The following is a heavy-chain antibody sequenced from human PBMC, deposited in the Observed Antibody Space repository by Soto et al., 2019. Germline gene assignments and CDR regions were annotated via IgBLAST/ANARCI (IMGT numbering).Heavy chain of an antibody. Sequence: SETLSLTCTVSGGSTSSDNYWSWIRQPPGKGLEWIGHIYYSGNTDYNPSLKSRLAISIDTSKNQFSLKLSSVTAADTAVYFCAREGGESSDGLYYFDSWGQGSLATVSS. CDR1: GGSTSSDNY. J-gene: IGHJ4*02. CDR3: AREGGESSDGLYYFDS. CDR2: IYYSGNT. D-gene: IGHD3-16*01. V-gene: IGHV4-30-4*01.